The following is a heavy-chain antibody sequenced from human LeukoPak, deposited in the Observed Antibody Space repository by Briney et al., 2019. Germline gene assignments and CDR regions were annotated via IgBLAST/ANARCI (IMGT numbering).Heavy chain of an antibody. J-gene: IGHJ6*04. D-gene: IGHD3-9*01. CDR1: GFTFSSYW. V-gene: IGHV3-7*03. CDR2: IKQDGSEK. CDR3: ARDGTDILTGYYFGMDV. Sequence: GGSLRLSRAASGFTFSSYWMSWVRQAPGKGLEWVANIKQDGSEKYYADSVKGRFTISRDNAKNSLYLQMNSLRAEDTAVYYCARDGTDILTGYYFGMDVWGKGTTVTVSS.